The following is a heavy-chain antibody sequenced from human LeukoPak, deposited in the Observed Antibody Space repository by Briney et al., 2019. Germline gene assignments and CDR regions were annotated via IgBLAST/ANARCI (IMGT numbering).Heavy chain of an antibody. Sequence: SETLSLTCTVPGGSISSYYWSWIRQPPGKGLEWIGYIYYSGSTNYNPSLKSRVTISVDTSKNQFSLKLSSVTAADTAVYYCARLTPSGYYYYGMDVWGQGTTVTVSS. CDR3: ARLTPSGYYYYGMDV. V-gene: IGHV4-59*08. CDR2: IYYSGST. J-gene: IGHJ6*02. D-gene: IGHD2-15*01. CDR1: GGSISSYY.